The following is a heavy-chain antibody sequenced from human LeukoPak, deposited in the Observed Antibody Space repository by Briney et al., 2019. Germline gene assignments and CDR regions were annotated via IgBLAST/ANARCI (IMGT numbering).Heavy chain of an antibody. D-gene: IGHD5-18*01. CDR2: ISAYNGNT. V-gene: IGHV1-18*01. J-gene: IGHJ4*02. Sequence: ASVKVSCKASGYTFTSYGISWVRQAPGQGLEWMGWISAYNGNTNYAQKLQGRVTMTTDTSTSTAYMELRSLRSDDTAVYYCARDLFARSPLQLWYPHCGDYWGQGILVTVSS. CDR3: ARDLFARSPLQLWYPHCGDY. CDR1: GYTFTSYG.